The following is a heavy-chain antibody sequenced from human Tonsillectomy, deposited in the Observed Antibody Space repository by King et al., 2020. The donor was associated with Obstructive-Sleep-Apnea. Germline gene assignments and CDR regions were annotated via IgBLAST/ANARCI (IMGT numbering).Heavy chain of an antibody. CDR2: IYYSGST. CDR3: ARMPDIVVVVAATDYYYYGMDV. J-gene: IGHJ6*02. CDR1: GGSISSYY. D-gene: IGHD2-15*01. V-gene: IGHV4-59*01. Sequence: VQLQESGPGLVKPSETLSLTCTVSGGSISSYYWSWIRQPPGKGLEWIGYIYYSGSTNYNPSLKSRVTISVDTSKNQFSLKLSSVTAADTAVYYCARMPDIVVVVAATDYYYYGMDVWDQGTTVTVSS.